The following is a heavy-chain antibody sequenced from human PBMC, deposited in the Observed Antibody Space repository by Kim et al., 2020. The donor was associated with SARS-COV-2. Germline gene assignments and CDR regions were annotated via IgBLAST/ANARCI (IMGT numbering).Heavy chain of an antibody. CDR3: ARGPYGSGRPLDY. J-gene: IGHJ4*02. Sequence: YHPSLKSRVTISVDTSKNQFSLKLSSVTAADTAVYYWARGPYGSGRPLDYWGQGTLVTVSS. D-gene: IGHD3-10*01. V-gene: IGHV4-30-2*05.